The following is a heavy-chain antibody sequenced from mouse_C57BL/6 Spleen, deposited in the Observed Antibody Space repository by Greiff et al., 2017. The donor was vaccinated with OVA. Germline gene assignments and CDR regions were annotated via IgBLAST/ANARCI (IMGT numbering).Heavy chain of an antibody. J-gene: IGHJ4*01. CDR3: ARADYDGSSLYAMDY. CDR2: IDPSDSYT. V-gene: IGHV1-69*01. Sequence: QVQLQQSGAELVMPGASVKLSCKASGYTFTSYWMHWVKQRPGQGLEWIGEIDPSDSYTNYNQKFKGKSTLTVDKSSSTAYMQLSSLTSEDSAVYYCARADYDGSSLYAMDYWGQGTSVTVSS. CDR1: GYTFTSYW. D-gene: IGHD1-1*01.